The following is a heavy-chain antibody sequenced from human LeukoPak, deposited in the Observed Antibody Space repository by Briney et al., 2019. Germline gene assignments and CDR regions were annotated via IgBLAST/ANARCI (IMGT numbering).Heavy chain of an antibody. D-gene: IGHD2-2*01. J-gene: IGHJ4*02. Sequence: SQTLSLTCTVSGGSISSGGYYWSWIRQHPGKGLEWIGYIYYSGSTYYNPSLKSRVTISVDTSKNQFSLKLSSVTAADTAVYYCAGSIPIGYCSSTSCPVAFDYWGQGTLVTVSS. CDR3: AGSIPIGYCSSTSCPVAFDY. CDR1: GGSISSGGYY. CDR2: IYYSGST. V-gene: IGHV4-31*03.